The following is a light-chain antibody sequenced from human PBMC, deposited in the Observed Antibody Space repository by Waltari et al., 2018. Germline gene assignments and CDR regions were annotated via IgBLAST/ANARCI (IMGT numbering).Light chain of an antibody. CDR2: DAS. V-gene: IGKV1-33*01. CDR3: QQYDDLPFT. J-gene: IGKJ3*01. Sequence: DIQMTQSPSSLSASVGDRVTTTCQASQDINIYLKWYQQRPGKAPKHLIYDASSLEAGAPSRFSGGGSGTHLTFTIDTLQPEDVATYYCQQYDDLPFTFGPGTKVDRK. CDR1: QDINIY.